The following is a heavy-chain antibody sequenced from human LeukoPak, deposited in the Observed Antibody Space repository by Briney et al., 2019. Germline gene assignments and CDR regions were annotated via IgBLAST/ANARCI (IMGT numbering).Heavy chain of an antibody. CDR2: IYYSGST. J-gene: IGHJ4*02. D-gene: IGHD2/OR15-2a*01. CDR1: GGSISSYY. V-gene: IGHV4-59*01. Sequence: PSETLSLTCTVSGGSISSYYWSWIRQPPGKGLEWIGYIYYSGSTNYNPSLKSRVTISVDTSKNQSSLKLCSVTAADTAVYYCALSDRPSFDYWGQGTLVTVSS. CDR3: ALSDRPSFDY.